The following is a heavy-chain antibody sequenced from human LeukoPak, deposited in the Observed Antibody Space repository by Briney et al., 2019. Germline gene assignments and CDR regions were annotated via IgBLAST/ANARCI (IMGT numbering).Heavy chain of an antibody. CDR1: GFTFSRYW. CDR3: ARDLPADGIDY. CDR2: INSAGSST. Sequence: TGGSLRLSCAASGFTFSRYWMHWVRQAPGKGLVWISRINSAGSSTNYADSVKGRFTISRDNTKNTLFLQMNSLRAEDTAVYYCARDLPADGIDYWGQGTLVTVSS. J-gene: IGHJ4*02. V-gene: IGHV3-74*01.